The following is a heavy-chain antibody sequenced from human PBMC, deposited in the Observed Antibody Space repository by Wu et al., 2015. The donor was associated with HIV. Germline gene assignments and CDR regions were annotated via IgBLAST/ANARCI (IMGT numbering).Heavy chain of an antibody. V-gene: IGHV1-2*02. CDR2: IRPDIGEV. Sequence: QVQLVQSGAEVKKPGASVKVSCKASGYNFIEYFVHWVRQAPGQGLEWMGWIRPDIGEVKYAQKFQDKVTMTRDTSMSTAYLELRGLRSDDSAVYYCARYYGTWYFDVWGRAPSSLCPQ. D-gene: IGHD3-3*01. CDR3: ARYYGTWYFDV. CDR1: GYNFIEYF. J-gene: IGHJ2*01.